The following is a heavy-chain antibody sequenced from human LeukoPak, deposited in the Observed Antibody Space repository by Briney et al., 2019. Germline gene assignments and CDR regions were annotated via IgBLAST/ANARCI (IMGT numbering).Heavy chain of an antibody. D-gene: IGHD3-3*01. CDR2: ISYDGSNK. V-gene: IGHV3-30-3*01. CDR1: GFTFSTYA. Sequence: PGGSLRLSCAASGFTFSTYAMHWVRQAPGKGLEWVSVISYDGSNKYYADSVKGRFTISRDNSKNTLYLQMNSLRAEDTAVYYCAKDYGNDFWSGYDDYFDYWGQGTLVTVSS. CDR3: AKDYGNDFWSGYDDYFDY. J-gene: IGHJ4*02.